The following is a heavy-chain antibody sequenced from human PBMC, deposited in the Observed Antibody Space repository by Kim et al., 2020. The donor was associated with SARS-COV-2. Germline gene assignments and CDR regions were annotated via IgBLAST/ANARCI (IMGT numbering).Heavy chain of an antibody. J-gene: IGHJ5*02. D-gene: IGHD3-22*01. CDR2: VDHSGTT. CDR3: ARGVSSAWTLRAWFDP. V-gene: IGHV4-4*02. CDR1: GVSISSSSC. Sequence: SETLSLTCVVSGVSISSSSCWSWVRQPPGKGREWIGEVDHSGTTTYSVSLKSRVTISVDKSRNQFSLRLNSVSAADTAVYYCARGVSSAWTLRAWFDPWGQGILVTVSP.